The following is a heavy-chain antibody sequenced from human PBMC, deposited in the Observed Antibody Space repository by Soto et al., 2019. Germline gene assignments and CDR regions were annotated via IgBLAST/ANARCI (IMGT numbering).Heavy chain of an antibody. CDR3: AAPPRIKIFGVDAFDI. CDR1: GFTFSSYA. V-gene: IGHV3-23*01. CDR2: ISGSGGST. D-gene: IGHD3-3*01. Sequence: EVQLLESGGGLVQPGGSLRLSCAASGFTFSSYAMSWVRQAPGKGLEWVSAISGSGGSTYYADSVKGRFNISRDNFKNHVDVQMNILGAEGNALKYCAAPPRIKIFGVDAFDIWGQGTMVTVAS. J-gene: IGHJ3*02.